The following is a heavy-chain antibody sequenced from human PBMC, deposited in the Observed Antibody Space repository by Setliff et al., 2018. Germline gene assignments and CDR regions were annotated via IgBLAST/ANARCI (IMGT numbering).Heavy chain of an antibody. CDR3: TTAGSSDWVPIAY. J-gene: IGHJ4*02. V-gene: IGHV3-15*05. CDR1: GFSFSNTK. CDR2: IKSAADGGTI. Sequence: GGSLRLSCLASGFSFSNTKMSWIRQAPGKGLEWVGRIKSAADGGTIEYAAAVNGRFTVSRDDSKNTLYLDLNSLQIEDTAVYYCTTAGSSDWVPIAYWGQGTLVTVSS. D-gene: IGHD3-10*01.